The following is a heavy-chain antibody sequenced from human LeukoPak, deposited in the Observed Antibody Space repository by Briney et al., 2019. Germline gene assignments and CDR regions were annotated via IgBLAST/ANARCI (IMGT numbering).Heavy chain of an antibody. D-gene: IGHD2-8*02. CDR1: GYTFTGHY. V-gene: IGHV1-2*02. CDR3: ARAVSTGGFRDRRLDY. J-gene: IGHJ4*02. Sequence: ASVKVSCKASGYTFTGHYLHWVRQAPGQGLEWMGWINPNSGDTNYEQKFQGRVTMTRDTSINTAYMELSRLRSDDTAVYYCARAVSTGGFRDRRLDYWGQGTLVTVSS. CDR2: INPNSGDT.